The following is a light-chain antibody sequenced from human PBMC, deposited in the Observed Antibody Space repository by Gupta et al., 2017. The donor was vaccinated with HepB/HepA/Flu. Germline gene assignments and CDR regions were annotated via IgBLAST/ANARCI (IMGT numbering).Light chain of an antibody. CDR2: AAS. CDR1: QGINSY. V-gene: IGKV1-16*01. J-gene: IGKJ1*01. Sequence: QVTQFPSSLSASVGDRVTITCRASQGINSYLDWFQQKPGKAPKALINAASKLQSGVPSRFSGSRSGIDFTLTISSLQPEDFATYYCQQYNYSPRTFGQGTQLEI. CDR3: QQYNYSPRT.